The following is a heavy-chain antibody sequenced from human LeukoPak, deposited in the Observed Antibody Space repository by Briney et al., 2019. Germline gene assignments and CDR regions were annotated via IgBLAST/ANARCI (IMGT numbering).Heavy chain of an antibody. V-gene: IGHV1-8*03. CDR1: GYTFTSYD. D-gene: IGHD2-2*02. J-gene: IGHJ4*02. CDR2: MNPNSGNT. CDR3: ARDLPYCSSTSCYTLFDY. Sequence: GASVKVSCKASGYTFTSYDINWVRQATGQGLEWMGWMNPNSGNTGYAQKFQGRVTITRNTPISTAYMELSSLRSEDTAVYYCARDLPYCSSTSCYTLFDYWGQGTLVTVSS.